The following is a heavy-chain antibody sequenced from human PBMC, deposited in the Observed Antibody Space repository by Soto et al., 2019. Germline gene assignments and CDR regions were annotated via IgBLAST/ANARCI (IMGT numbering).Heavy chain of an antibody. Sequence: PSEPLSLNCAVSAVSGGYITSSEWCSWVPQPTGKLLEWIVEIHHSGITKYSPCLKSRVTISVDKSKNQFSLRVRSVTAADTAVYYCARDIGLYYDNSPAGNFDFWGQGTLVTVSS. CDR2: IHHSGIT. CDR1: GGYITSSEW. V-gene: IGHV4-4*02. D-gene: IGHD3-22*01. CDR3: ARDIGLYYDNSPAGNFDF. J-gene: IGHJ4*02.